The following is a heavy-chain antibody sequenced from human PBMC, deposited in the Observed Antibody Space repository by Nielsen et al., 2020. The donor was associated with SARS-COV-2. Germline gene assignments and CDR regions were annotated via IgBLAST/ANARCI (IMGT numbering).Heavy chain of an antibody. V-gene: IGHV4-39*07. CDR2: IYYSGST. D-gene: IGHD2-15*01. CDR3: ARDPIAARAVVAATKGRNFFDY. J-gene: IGHJ4*02. Sequence: PGKGLEWIGSIYYSGSTYYNPSLKSRVTISVDTSKNQFSLKLSSVTAADTAVYYCARDPIAARAVVAATKGRNFFDYWGQGTLVTVSS.